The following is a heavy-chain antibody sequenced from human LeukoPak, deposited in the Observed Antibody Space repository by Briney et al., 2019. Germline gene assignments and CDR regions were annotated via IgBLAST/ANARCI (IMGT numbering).Heavy chain of an antibody. CDR3: ARELIEDQNWFDP. Sequence: ASVKVSCKPSGYTFTDYFIHWVRQAPGQGLEWMGWINPHSGVTNYAQKFQARVTLTRDTTISTAYMELSGLRSDDTAVYFCARELIEDQNWFDPWGQGSQVTVSS. CDR1: GYTFTDYF. D-gene: IGHD3-22*01. J-gene: IGHJ5*02. V-gene: IGHV1-2*02. CDR2: INPHSGVT.